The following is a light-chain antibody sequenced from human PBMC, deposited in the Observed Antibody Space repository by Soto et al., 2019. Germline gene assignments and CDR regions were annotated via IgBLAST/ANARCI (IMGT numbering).Light chain of an antibody. CDR2: RAS. J-gene: IGKJ4*01. CDR1: QTVHSY. V-gene: IGKV1-5*03. CDR3: QQYDTFPLA. Sequence: DIQMTQSPSTLSTSVGDRVTITCRASQTVHSYLAWYQVKPGKAPKLLMYRASTLQSWVPSRFSVSGSGTEFTLSISSLEPDDFAPYYCQQYDTFPLALGGGTKVEIK.